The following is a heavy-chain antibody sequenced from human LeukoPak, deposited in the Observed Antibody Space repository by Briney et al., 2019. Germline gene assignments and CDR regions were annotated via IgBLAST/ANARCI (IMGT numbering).Heavy chain of an antibody. Sequence: SETLSLTCSVSGYSISSGYFWGWIRQPPGKGLEWIGSIYHSGGTYYNPSLKSRVTISVDTSKNQFSLKLSSVTAADTAVYYCARAIEVGAMTPFDYWGQGTLVTVSS. CDR1: GYSISSGYF. V-gene: IGHV4-38-2*02. CDR2: IYHSGGT. J-gene: IGHJ4*02. CDR3: ARAIEVGAMTPFDY. D-gene: IGHD1-26*01.